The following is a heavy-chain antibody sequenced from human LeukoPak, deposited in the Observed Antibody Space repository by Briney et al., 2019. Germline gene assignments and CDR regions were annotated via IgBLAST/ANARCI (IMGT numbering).Heavy chain of an antibody. CDR3: ARHEDNGDYPLDY. CDR1: GGSISNYY. V-gene: IGHV4-59*08. CDR2: IYYTGIT. D-gene: IGHD4-17*01. Sequence: SETLSLTCTVTGGSISNYYWSWIRQPPGKGLEWIGYIYYTGITNYNPSLKSRATISVDTSRNQLSLQLSSVTAADTAVYYCARHEDNGDYPLDYWGQGTLVTVSS. J-gene: IGHJ4*02.